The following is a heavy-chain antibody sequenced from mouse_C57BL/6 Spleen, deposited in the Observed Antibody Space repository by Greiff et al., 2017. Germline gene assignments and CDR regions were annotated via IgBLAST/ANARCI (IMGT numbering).Heavy chain of an antibody. CDR2: ISSGGSYT. CDR3: ADYYGTRYYAMDY. CDR1: GFTFSSYG. J-gene: IGHJ4*01. V-gene: IGHV5-6*02. Sequence: EVKLVESGGDLVKPGGSLKLSCAASGFTFSSYGMSWVRQTPDKRLEWVATISSGGSYTYYPDSVKGRFTISRDNAKNTLYLQMSSLKSEDTAMYYCADYYGTRYYAMDYWGQGTSVTVSS. D-gene: IGHD1-1*01.